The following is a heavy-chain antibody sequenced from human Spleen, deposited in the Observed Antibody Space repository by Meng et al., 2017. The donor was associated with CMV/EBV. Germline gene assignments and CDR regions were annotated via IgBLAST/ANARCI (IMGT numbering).Heavy chain of an antibody. D-gene: IGHD4-17*01. CDR1: GFTFSAYY. CDR2: ISSRSTI. Sequence: GESLKISCAAFGFTFSAYYMNWVRQAPGKGLEWVSSISSRSTIYYADSVKGRFTISRDNSKSTLYFQMNSLRPEDTAIYYCVRALDHDYHDYYFDHWGQGTLVTVSS. J-gene: IGHJ4*02. V-gene: IGHV3-69-1*02. CDR3: VRALDHDYHDYYFDH.